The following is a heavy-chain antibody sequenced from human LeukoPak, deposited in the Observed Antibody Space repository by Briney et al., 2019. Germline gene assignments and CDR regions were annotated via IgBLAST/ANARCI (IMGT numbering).Heavy chain of an antibody. V-gene: IGHV1-2*02. CDR1: GYTFTGYY. CDR2: INPNSGGT. D-gene: IGHD3-10*01. Sequence: GASVKVSCKASGYTFTGYYMHWVRQAPGQGLEWMGWINPNSGGTNYAQKFQGRVTMTRDTSISTAYMELSRLRSDDTAVYYCARDLAVMVRGVFYYYYGMDVWGQGTTVTVSS. J-gene: IGHJ6*02. CDR3: ARDLAVMVRGVFYYYYGMDV.